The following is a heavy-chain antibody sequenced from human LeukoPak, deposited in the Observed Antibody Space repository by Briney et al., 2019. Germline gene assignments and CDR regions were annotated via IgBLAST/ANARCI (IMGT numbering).Heavy chain of an antibody. CDR2: INHSGST. J-gene: IGHJ6*02. V-gene: IGHV4-34*01. CDR1: GGSFSGYY. D-gene: IGHD6-19*01. Sequence: PSETLSLTCAVYGGSFSGYYWSWIRQPPRKGLEWIGEINHSGSTNYNPSLKSRVTISVDTSKNQFPLKLSSVTAADTAVYYCARGSGWYGYYYYYGMDVWGQGTTVTVSS. CDR3: ARGSGWYGYYYYYGMDV.